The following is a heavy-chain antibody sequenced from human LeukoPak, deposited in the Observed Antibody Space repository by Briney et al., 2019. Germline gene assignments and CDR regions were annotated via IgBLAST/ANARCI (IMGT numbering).Heavy chain of an antibody. CDR2: INSDGSTT. CDR3: AELGITMIGGV. J-gene: IGHJ6*04. CDR1: GLTFSSYW. Sequence: LAGGSLRLSCAASGLTFSSYWMHWVRQAPGKGLVWVSRINSDGSTTTYADSVKGRFTISRDNAMNTLYLQMNSLRAEDTAVYYCAELGITMIGGVWGKGTTVTISS. V-gene: IGHV3-74*01. D-gene: IGHD3-10*02.